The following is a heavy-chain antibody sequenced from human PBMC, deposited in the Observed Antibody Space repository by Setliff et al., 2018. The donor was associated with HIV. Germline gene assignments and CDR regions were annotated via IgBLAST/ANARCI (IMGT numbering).Heavy chain of an antibody. CDR3: ARDRRITIFGVVSVVPSKRTKTRSSFDY. CDR2: ISAYNGNT. D-gene: IGHD3-3*01. V-gene: IGHV1-18*01. J-gene: IGHJ4*02. CDR1: GYTFTSYG. Sequence: ASVKVSCKASGYTFTSYGISWVRQAPGQGLEWMGWISAYNGNTNYAQKLQGRVTMTTDTSTSTAYMELRSLRSDDTAVYYCARDRRITIFGVVSVVPSKRTKTRSSFDYWGQGTLVTVSS.